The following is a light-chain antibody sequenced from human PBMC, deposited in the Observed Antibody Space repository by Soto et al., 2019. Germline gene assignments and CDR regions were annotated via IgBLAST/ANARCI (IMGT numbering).Light chain of an antibody. J-gene: IGLJ7*01. CDR2: DAT. V-gene: IGLV7-46*01. CDR1: AGAVTSGHY. CDR3: LVSYSGARL. Sequence: QAVVTQEPSLTVSPGGTVTLTCGSTAGAVTSGHYPYWFQQKPGQAPRTLIYDATNKHSWTPARFSGSLLGGKAALTLSGAQSEDEAEYYCLVSYSGARLFGGGSQLTVL.